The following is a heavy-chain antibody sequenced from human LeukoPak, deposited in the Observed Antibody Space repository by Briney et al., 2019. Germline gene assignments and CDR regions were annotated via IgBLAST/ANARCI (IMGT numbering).Heavy chain of an antibody. J-gene: IGHJ4*02. V-gene: IGHV3-21*01. CDR2: ISSSSSYI. CDR1: GFTFSSCS. D-gene: IGHD5-12*01. Sequence: PGGSLRLSCAASGFTFSSCSMNWVRQAPGKGLEWVSSISSSSSYIYYADSVKGRFTIYRDNAKNSLYLQMNSLRAEDTAVYYCARDLSGYDSLGTNWGQGTLVTVTS. CDR3: ARDLSGYDSLGTN.